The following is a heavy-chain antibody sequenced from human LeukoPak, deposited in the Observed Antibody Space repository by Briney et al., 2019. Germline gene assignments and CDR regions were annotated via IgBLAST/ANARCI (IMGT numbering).Heavy chain of an antibody. CDR3: ASGSYYFDY. J-gene: IGHJ4*02. CDR1: GGSISSYY. V-gene: IGHV4-59*01. D-gene: IGHD1-26*01. CDR2: IYYSGST. Sequence: PSETLSLTCTVSGGSISSYYWSWIRQPPGKGLEWIGYIYYSGSTNYNPSLKSRVTISVDTSKNQFSLKLSSVTAADTAVYYCASGSYYFDYWGQGTLVTVSS.